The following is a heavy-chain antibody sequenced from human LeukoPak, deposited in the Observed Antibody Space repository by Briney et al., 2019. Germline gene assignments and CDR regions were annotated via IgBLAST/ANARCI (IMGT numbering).Heavy chain of an antibody. D-gene: IGHD3-3*01. Sequence: SETLSLTCTVSGGSISSYYWSWIRQPPGKGLEGIGYIYYSGSTNYNPSLKSRVTISVDTSKNQFSLKLSSVTAADTAVYYCARQNYDFWSGRYYFDYWGQGTLVTVSS. J-gene: IGHJ4*02. CDR3: ARQNYDFWSGRYYFDY. V-gene: IGHV4-59*08. CDR1: GGSISSYY. CDR2: IYYSGST.